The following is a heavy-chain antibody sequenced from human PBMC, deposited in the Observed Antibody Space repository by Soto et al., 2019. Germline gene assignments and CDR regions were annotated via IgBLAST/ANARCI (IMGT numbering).Heavy chain of an antibody. V-gene: IGHV3-74*01. Sequence: PGGSLRLSCAASGFTFSSYWMHWVRQAPGKGLVWVSRINSDGSSTSYADSVKGRFTISRDNAKNTLYLQMNSLRAEDTAVYYCARGSLIYYGMDVWGQGTTVTVSS. J-gene: IGHJ6*02. CDR2: INSDGSST. CDR1: GFTFSSYW. CDR3: ARGSLIYYGMDV.